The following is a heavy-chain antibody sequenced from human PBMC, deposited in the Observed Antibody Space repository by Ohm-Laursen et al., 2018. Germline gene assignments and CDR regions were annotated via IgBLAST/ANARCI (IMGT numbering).Heavy chain of an antibody. CDR3: AREGGYSYRDLDY. J-gene: IGHJ4*02. CDR2: INPNSGGT. D-gene: IGHD5-18*01. V-gene: IGHV1-2*02. CDR1: AYTFTGYL. Sequence: GASVKVSCKASAYTFTGYLMHWVRQAPGQRLEWMGWINPNSGGTKYSQKFQGRVTLTRDTSINTAYMELSGLRSDDTAVYYCAREGGYSYRDLDYWGQGTLVTVSS.